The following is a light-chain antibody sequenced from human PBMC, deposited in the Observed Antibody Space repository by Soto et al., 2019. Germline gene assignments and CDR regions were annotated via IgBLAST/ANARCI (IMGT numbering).Light chain of an antibody. Sequence: SYELTQPPSLSVSPGQTASITCSGDKLGDKYASWYQQKPGQSPVLVMYQDTKRPSGIPERFSGSNSGNTATLTISGTQAMDEADYYCQAWDSSTVVFGGGTKLTVL. CDR1: KLGDKY. J-gene: IGLJ2*01. V-gene: IGLV3-1*01. CDR2: QDT. CDR3: QAWDSSTVV.